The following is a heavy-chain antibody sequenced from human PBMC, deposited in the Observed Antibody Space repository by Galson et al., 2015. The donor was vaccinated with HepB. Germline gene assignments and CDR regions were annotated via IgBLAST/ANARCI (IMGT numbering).Heavy chain of an antibody. CDR1: GASISSYY. CDR3: ARDRNAVAIHWFDP. J-gene: IGHJ5*02. V-gene: IGHV4-4*07. D-gene: IGHD6-19*01. Sequence: SETLSLTCTVSGASISSYYWSWIRQPAGKGLEWIGRIYTTGSTNYNPSLRSRVTMSLDTSKNQFSLKLSSVTAADAAVYYCARDRNAVAIHWFDPWGQGTLVTVSS. CDR2: IYTTGST.